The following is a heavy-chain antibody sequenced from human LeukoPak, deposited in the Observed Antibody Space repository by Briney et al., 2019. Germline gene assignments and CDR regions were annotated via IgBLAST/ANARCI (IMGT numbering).Heavy chain of an antibody. J-gene: IGHJ3*02. CDR1: GFTFSSYG. D-gene: IGHD3-22*01. V-gene: IGHV3-33*08. Sequence: GGSLRLSCAASGFTFSSYGMHWVRQAPGKGLEWVAVIWYGGSNKYYADSVKGRFTISRDNSKNTLYLQMNSLRAEDTAVYYCATSYDSSGYFAFDIWGQGTMVTVSS. CDR2: IWYGGSNK. CDR3: ATSYDSSGYFAFDI.